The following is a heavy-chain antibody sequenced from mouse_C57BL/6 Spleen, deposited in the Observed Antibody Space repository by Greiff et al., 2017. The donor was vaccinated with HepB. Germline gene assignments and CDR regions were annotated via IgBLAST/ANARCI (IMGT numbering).Heavy chain of an antibody. D-gene: IGHD4-1*01. CDR1: GYTFTSYW. CDR2: IYPGNSDT. J-gene: IGHJ4*01. Sequence: VQLQQSGPVLARPGASVKMSCKTSGYTFTSYWMHWVKQRPGQGLEWIGAIYPGNSDTSYNQKFKGKAKLTAVTSASTAYMELSSLTNEDSAVYYCTRRGGTGYYAMDYWGQGTSVTVSS. CDR3: TRRGGTGYYAMDY. V-gene: IGHV1-5*01.